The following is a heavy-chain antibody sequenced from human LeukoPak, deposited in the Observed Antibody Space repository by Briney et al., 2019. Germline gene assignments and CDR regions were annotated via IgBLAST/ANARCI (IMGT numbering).Heavy chain of an antibody. D-gene: IGHD6-13*01. V-gene: IGHV4-34*01. J-gene: IGHJ6*03. CDR3: ASLSSSWYYVDYYYYYMDV. CDR2: INHSGST. Sequence: SETLSLTRAVYGGSFSGYYWSWIRQPPGKGLEWIGEINHSGSTNYNPSLKSRVTISVDTSKNQFSLKLSSVTAADTAVYYCASLSSSWYYVDYYYYYMDVWGKGTTVTVSS. CDR1: GGSFSGYY.